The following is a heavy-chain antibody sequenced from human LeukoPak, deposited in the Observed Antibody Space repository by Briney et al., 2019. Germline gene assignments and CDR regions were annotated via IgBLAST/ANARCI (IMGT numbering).Heavy chain of an antibody. D-gene: IGHD2-21*02. CDR1: GYSFTSFV. CDR2: ISAASGST. Sequence: GASVKVSCMASGYSFTSFVLSWVRQAPGQGPEWMGWISAASGSTNYAQKFQDRVTMTTDTSTTTVYMELRSLRSDDTAVSYCAKEQEGTAIGGVFDYWGQGTVVTVSS. J-gene: IGHJ4*02. V-gene: IGHV1-18*01. CDR3: AKEQEGTAIGGVFDY.